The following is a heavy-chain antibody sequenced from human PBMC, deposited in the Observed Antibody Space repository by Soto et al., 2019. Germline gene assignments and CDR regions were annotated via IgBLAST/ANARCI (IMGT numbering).Heavy chain of an antibody. CDR3: ASDSSAGYSSGRPLGN. J-gene: IGHJ4*02. CDR2: IYYSGST. CDR1: GGSISSSSYY. V-gene: IGHV4-39*01. Sequence: SETLSLTCTVSGGSISSSSYYWGWIRQPPGKGLEWIGSIYYSGSTYYNPSLKSRVTISVDTSKNQFSLKLSSVTAADTAVYYCASDSSAGYSSGRPLGNWGQGTLVTVSS. D-gene: IGHD6-19*01.